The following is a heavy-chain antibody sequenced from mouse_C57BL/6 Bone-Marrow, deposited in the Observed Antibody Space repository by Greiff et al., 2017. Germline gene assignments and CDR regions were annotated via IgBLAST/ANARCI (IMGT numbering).Heavy chain of an antibody. CDR1: GYTFTGHS. D-gene: IGHD1-1*01. CDR3: ARSGCGRSDT. Sequence: VQLQQPDAELVKPGASVKMSCKASGYTFTGHSMHWVKQRPDQGLEWIGSIHPSDGGTKYNQKFKGKATLTADKSSSTAYMQLNRLTSEDSAVYFGARSGCGRSDTWGQGTTLTVSA. V-gene: IGHV1-78*01. CDR2: IHPSDGGT. J-gene: IGHJ3*01.